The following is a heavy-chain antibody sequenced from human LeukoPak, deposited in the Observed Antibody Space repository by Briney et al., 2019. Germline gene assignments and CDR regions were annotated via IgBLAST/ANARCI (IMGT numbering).Heavy chain of an antibody. V-gene: IGHV3-43*01. CDR2: ISRDGSTP. CDR3: AIDIGGNYFDS. J-gene: IGHJ4*02. D-gene: IGHD3-10*01. Sequence: GGSLRLSCVASGFIFDDSLMHWVRQAPGKGLEWISLISRDGSTPYYADSVKGRFTISRDNSKNSLFLQMNSLTPEDTAVYYCAIDIGGNYFDSWGQGTLVTVSS. CDR1: GFIFDDSL.